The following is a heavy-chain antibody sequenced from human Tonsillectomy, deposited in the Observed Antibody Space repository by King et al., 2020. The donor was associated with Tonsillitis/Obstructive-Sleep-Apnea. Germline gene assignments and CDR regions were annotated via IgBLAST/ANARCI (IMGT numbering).Heavy chain of an antibody. J-gene: IGHJ3*02. Sequence: QLVQSGGGLVQPGRSLRLSCAASGFTFDDYAMYWVRQAPGRGLEWVSGISWNSGSIGYADSVKGRFTISRDNAKNSLYLQMNSLRDEDTAVYYCAKDLIIATAGTPGDAFDIWGQGTMVTVSS. CDR1: GFTFDDYA. D-gene: IGHD6-13*01. CDR3: AKDLIIATAGTPGDAFDI. CDR2: ISWNSGSI. V-gene: IGHV3-9*01.